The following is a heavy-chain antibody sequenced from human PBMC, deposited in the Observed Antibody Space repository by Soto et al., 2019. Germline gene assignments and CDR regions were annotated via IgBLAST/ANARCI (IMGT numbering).Heavy chain of an antibody. CDR1: GASISSDGYS. CDR2: FYHDGTT. D-gene: IGHD2-2*01. CDR3: AGSRYCSSTTCYFFDY. Sequence: SQTLSLTCTVSGASISSDGYSWSWIRQPPGKGLEWIGYFYHDGTTNYNPSLRSRVTISVDKSKNQFSLRLISVTAADTAVYYCAGSRYCSSTTCYFFDYWGQGALVTVSS. V-gene: IGHV4-30-2*01. J-gene: IGHJ4*02.